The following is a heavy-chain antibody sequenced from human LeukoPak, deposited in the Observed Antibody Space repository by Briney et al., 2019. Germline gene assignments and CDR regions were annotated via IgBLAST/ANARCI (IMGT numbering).Heavy chain of an antibody. CDR3: VSGPYDIFS. V-gene: IGHV4-39*01. CDR1: GHSISSSSDY. D-gene: IGHD3-9*01. CDR2: TCHSGSP. Sequence: SDTLSLTHTVSGHSISSSSDYCGWIRQPPGKGLEWIGSTCHSGSPYSHPSCKSRVTISVERSKNQFSLKLASVTAADTAGYYCVSGPYDIFSWGQGSLVTVSS. J-gene: IGHJ1*01.